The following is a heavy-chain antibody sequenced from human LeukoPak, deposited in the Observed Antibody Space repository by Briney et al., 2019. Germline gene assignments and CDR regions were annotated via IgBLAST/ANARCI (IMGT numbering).Heavy chain of an antibody. CDR3: AKDLRFRLGEFSLPDFDY. CDR2: INSDGSST. Sequence: PGGSLRLSCAASGFTFSGYWMHWVRQAPGKGLVWVSRINSDGSSTSYADSVKGRFTISRDNAKNTLYLQMNSLRAEDTAVYYCAKDLRFRLGEFSLPDFDYWGQGTLVTVSS. J-gene: IGHJ4*02. V-gene: IGHV3-74*01. CDR1: GFTFSGYW. D-gene: IGHD3-16*02.